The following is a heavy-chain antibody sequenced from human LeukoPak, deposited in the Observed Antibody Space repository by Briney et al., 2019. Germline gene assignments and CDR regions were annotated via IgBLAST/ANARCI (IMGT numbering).Heavy chain of an antibody. CDR2: ISSSSSYT. CDR1: GFTFSDYY. Sequence: PGGSLRLSCAASGFTFSDYYMSWIRQAPGKGLEWVSYISSSSSYTNYADSVKGRFTISRDNAKSSLYLQMNSLRAEDTAVYYCAGSDILTGTNWFDPWGQGTLVTVSS. D-gene: IGHD3-9*01. CDR3: AGSDILTGTNWFDP. V-gene: IGHV3-11*06. J-gene: IGHJ5*02.